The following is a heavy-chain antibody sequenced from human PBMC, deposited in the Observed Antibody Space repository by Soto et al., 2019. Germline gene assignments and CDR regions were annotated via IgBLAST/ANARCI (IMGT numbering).Heavy chain of an antibody. CDR3: ARGESSYYYDSSGYSPG. J-gene: IGHJ6*03. D-gene: IGHD3-22*01. CDR2: IIPIFGTA. V-gene: IGHV1-69*13. CDR1: GGTFSSYA. Sequence: SVNVSCKASGGTFSSYAISWVRQAPGQGLEWMGGIIPIFGTANYAQKFQGRVTITADESTSTAYMELSSLIAEDTAVYYWARGESSYYYDSSGYSPGWG.